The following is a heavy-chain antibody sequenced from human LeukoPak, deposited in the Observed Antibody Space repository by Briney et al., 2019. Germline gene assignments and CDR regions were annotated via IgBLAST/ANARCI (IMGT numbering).Heavy chain of an antibody. V-gene: IGHV3-7*01. CDR2: IKQDGSEK. CDR1: GFTSSSYW. Sequence: GGSLRLSCGASGFTSSSYWMSWVRQAPGRGLEWVANIKQDGSEKDYVDSVKGRFTISRDNAKNSLYLQMSNLRAEDTAIYYCATLGGTARFDPWGQGTLVTVSS. CDR3: ATLGGTARFDP. J-gene: IGHJ5*02. D-gene: IGHD1-7*01.